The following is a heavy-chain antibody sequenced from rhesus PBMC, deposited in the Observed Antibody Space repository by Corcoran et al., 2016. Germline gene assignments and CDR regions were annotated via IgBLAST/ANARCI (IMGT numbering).Heavy chain of an antibody. V-gene: IGHV3-178*01. CDR2: FRNCGGST. D-gene: IGHD2-15*01. CDR1: GFTFSNYY. Sequence: EVQLVESGGGLVQPGGSLRLSCAASGFTFSNYYMDWVRQFPGKGLEWVSRFRNCGGSTWYADSVKGRFTISRENAKNTLYFQMNSLRAEDTAVYYCARERISPYYFDYWGQGVLVTVSS. J-gene: IGHJ4*01. CDR3: ARERISPYYFDY.